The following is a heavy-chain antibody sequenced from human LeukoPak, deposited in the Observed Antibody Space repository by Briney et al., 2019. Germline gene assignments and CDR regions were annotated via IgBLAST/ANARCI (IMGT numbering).Heavy chain of an antibody. J-gene: IGHJ4*02. CDR3: ARAQQQLVQGDGFDY. V-gene: IGHV3-21*01. CDR1: GFTFSSYS. Sequence: PGGSLRLSCAASGFTFSSYSMNWVRQAPGKGLEWVSSISSSSSYIYYADSVKGRFTISRDNAKNSLYLQMNSLRAEDTAVYYCARAQQQLVQGDGFDYWSQGTLVTVSS. D-gene: IGHD6-13*01. CDR2: ISSSSSYI.